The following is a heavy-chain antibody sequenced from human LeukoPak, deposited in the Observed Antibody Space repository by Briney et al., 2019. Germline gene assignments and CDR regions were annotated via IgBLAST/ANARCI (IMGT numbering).Heavy chain of an antibody. Sequence: AASVTVSFKSSGYTFTVYYMHWVRQAPGQGLEWMGWMNPNRGGTTYSKKFQGRVTMTRYTSISTAYMDLSRRRSDDTAVYYCASATYYYDSSVYPLIPLGFDYCGQGALGTVSS. CDR2: MNPNRGGT. CDR1: GYTFTVYY. D-gene: IGHD3-22*01. CDR3: ASATYYYDSSVYPLIPLGFDY. V-gene: IGHV1-2*02. J-gene: IGHJ4*02.